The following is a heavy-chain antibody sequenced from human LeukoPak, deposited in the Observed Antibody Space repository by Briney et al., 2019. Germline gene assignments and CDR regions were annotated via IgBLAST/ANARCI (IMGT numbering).Heavy chain of an antibody. CDR1: GYTFTGYY. D-gene: IGHD6-19*01. CDR3: ARATKVVSGKAAWFDP. J-gene: IGHJ5*02. Sequence: GASVKVSCKASGYTFTGYYIYWVRQAPGQGLDWMGWINSDSGGTNNAQKFQGRVTMTRDTSISTAYMEVSSLRSDDTAVYYCARATKVVSGKAAWFDPWGQGTLVTVPS. V-gene: IGHV1-2*02. CDR2: INSDSGGT.